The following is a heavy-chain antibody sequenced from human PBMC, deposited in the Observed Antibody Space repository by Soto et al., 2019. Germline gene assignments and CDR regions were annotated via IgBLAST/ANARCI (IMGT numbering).Heavy chain of an antibody. CDR1: GDSITYYY. D-gene: IGHD3-10*01. J-gene: IGHJ4*02. CDR3: VSCDRQSGLYSLDY. V-gene: IGHV4-59*01. CDR2: VYYDGST. Sequence: PSETLSLTCTVSGDSITYYYWSWIRQPPGKGLEWIGYVYYDGSTNYNPSLESRVTMSIDTSKNQFSLKLSSVIAADTAVYYCVSCDRQSGLYSLDYWVQGTLVTVSS.